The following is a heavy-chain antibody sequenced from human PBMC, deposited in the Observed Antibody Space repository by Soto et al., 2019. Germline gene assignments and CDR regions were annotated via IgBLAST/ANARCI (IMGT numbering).Heavy chain of an antibody. J-gene: IGHJ6*02. V-gene: IGHV4-59*08. CDR3: ARGWWEGEGYVMAV. CDR1: GDSISSSY. CDR2: ISYSGST. D-gene: IGHD1-26*01. Sequence: SETLSLTCSVSGDSISSSYWAWIRQPPGKGLEWIGYISYSGSTNSNPSLKSRVTILVHTSGNQFSLSLSSVTAADTAVYFCARGWWEGEGYVMAVWGQGTTVTVSS.